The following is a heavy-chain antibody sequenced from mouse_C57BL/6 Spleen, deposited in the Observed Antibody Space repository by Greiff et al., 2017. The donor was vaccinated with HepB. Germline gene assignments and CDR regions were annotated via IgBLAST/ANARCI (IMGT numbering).Heavy chain of an antibody. CDR2: IDPSDSET. Sequence: QVQLQQPGAELVRPGSSVKLSCKASGYTFTSYWMHWVKQRPIQGLEWIGNIDPSDSETHYNQKFKDKATLTVDKSSSTAYMQLSSLTSEDSAVYYCARASAHPSYYFDYWGQGTTLTVSS. D-gene: IGHD6-1*01. J-gene: IGHJ2*01. CDR1: GYTFTSYW. CDR3: ARASAHPSYYFDY. V-gene: IGHV1-52*01.